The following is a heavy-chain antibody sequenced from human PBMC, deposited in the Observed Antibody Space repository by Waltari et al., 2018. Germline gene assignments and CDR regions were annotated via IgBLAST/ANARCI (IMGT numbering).Heavy chain of an antibody. J-gene: IGHJ4*02. CDR1: GFTFSSYA. CDR2: ISGSGGST. V-gene: IGHV3-23*01. D-gene: IGHD2-21*02. CDR3: AKAQGFTVVTPHFDY. Sequence: EVQLLESGGGLVQPGGSLRLSCAASGFTFSSYAMSWVRQAPGKGLAWVSAISGSGGSTYYADSGKGRFTISRDNSKNTLYLQMNSLRAEDTAVYYCAKAQGFTVVTPHFDYWGQGTLVTVSS.